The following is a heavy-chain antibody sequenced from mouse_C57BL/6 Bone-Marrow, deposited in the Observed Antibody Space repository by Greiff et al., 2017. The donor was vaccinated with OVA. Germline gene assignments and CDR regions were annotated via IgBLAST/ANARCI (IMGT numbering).Heavy chain of an antibody. V-gene: IGHV5-4*01. Sequence: EVQGVESGGGLVKPGGSLKLSCEASGFTFSSYDMSWVRQTPEKRLEWVATISDGGSYTYYQDNVKGRFTISRDNAKNNLYLQMSQLKSYYTAMYDCARDRASWFAYWGQGTLVTVSA. CDR1: GFTFSSYD. CDR3: ARDRASWFAY. CDR2: ISDGGSYT. J-gene: IGHJ3*01.